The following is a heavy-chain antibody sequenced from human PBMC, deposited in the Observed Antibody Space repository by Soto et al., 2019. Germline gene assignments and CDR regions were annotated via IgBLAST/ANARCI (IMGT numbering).Heavy chain of an antibody. Sequence: EVKLLDSGGGLVQPGGSLRLSCAASGFTFSTYVMAWVRQAPGRGLEWVSGISASGSNGFYTDSVKGRFIISRDNSKNTVYLQMHSLRVEDTAVYYCAKWNGYGDFWGQGTLVTVSS. CDR3: AKWNGYGDF. V-gene: IGHV3-23*01. J-gene: IGHJ4*02. CDR2: ISASGSNG. D-gene: IGHD1-1*01. CDR1: GFTFSTYV.